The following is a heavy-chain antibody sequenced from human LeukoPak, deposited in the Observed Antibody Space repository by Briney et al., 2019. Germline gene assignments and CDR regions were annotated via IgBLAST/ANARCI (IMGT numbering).Heavy chain of an antibody. V-gene: IGHV4-39*01. CDR3: ASQDERITMVRGVIRFDY. CDR1: GGSISSSSYY. CDR2: IYYSGST. Sequence: PSETLSLTCTVSGGSISSSSYYWGWIRQPPGKGLEWIGSIYYSGSTYYDPSLKSRVTISVDTSKNQFSLQLSSVTAADTAVYYCASQDERITMVRGVIRFDYWGQGTLVTVSS. D-gene: IGHD3-10*01. J-gene: IGHJ4*02.